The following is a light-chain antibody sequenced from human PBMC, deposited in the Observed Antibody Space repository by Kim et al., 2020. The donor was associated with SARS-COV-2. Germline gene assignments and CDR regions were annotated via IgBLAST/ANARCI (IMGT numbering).Light chain of an antibody. CDR1: QRLLHRNGYNY. J-gene: IGKJ2*01. CDR2: LGS. CDR3: MQSLETPPYT. Sequence: ASISCRSSQRLLHRNGYNYLDWYLQKPGQSPQILIYLGSNRASGVPDRFSGSGSGRDFTLKINRVEAADVGVYYCMQSLETPPYTFGPGTKLEI. V-gene: IGKV2-28*01.